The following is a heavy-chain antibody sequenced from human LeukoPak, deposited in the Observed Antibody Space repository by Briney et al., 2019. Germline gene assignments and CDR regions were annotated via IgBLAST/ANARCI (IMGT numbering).Heavy chain of an antibody. V-gene: IGHV3-23*01. J-gene: IGHJ4*02. CDR3: AKAGCPTVSCIDY. CDR1: GITFSSHG. CDR2: INDTGGHT. Sequence: GGSLRLSCTASGITFSSHGMTWVRQTPGKGLEWVSSINDTGGHTYYADSVQGRFTISRDNSKNTLSLQLNSLRAEDTAVYYCAKAGCPTVSCIDYWGQGTLVTVSS. D-gene: IGHD2-15*01.